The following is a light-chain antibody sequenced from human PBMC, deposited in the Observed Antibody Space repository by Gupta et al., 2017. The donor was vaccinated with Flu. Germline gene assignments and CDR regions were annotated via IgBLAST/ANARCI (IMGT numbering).Light chain of an antibody. V-gene: IGLV2-14*01. CDR3: SSYTSSGTVV. CDR1: SSDVGGYNY. CDR2: EVS. Sequence: QSALTQPASVSGSPGQSITISCTGTSSDVGGYNYVSWYQQHPAKAPHLMIYEVSHWPAASSRRFSGSKAGNTASLTISGPQAEDAADYYCSSYTSSGTVVFGGGTKLTVL. J-gene: IGLJ2*01.